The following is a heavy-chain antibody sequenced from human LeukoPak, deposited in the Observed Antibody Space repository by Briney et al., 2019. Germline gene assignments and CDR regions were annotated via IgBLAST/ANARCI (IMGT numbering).Heavy chain of an antibody. CDR3: ARVDGDYYYYYMDV. CDR1: GGSISSGSYY. D-gene: IGHD4-17*01. Sequence: SETLSLTCTVSGGSISSGSYYWSWIRQPAGKGLEWIGRIYTSGSTNYNPSLKSRVTISVDTSKNQFSPKLSSVTAADTAVYYCARVDGDYYYYYMDVWGKGTTVTISS. CDR2: IYTSGST. J-gene: IGHJ6*03. V-gene: IGHV4-61*02.